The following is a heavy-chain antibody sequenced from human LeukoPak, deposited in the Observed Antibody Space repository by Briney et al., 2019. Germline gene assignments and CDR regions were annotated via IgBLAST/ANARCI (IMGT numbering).Heavy chain of an antibody. CDR3: ARTRGSYRYKYYFEY. CDR2: IYYSGST. V-gene: IGHV4-39*01. CDR1: GGSVSSSSYY. D-gene: IGHD3-16*02. Sequence: PSETLSLTCTVSGGSVSSSSYYWGWIRQPPGKGLEWIGSIYYSGSTYYNPSLKSRVTISVDTSKNQFSLKLSSVTAADTAVYYFARTRGSYRYKYYFEYWGQGTLVTVSS. J-gene: IGHJ4*02.